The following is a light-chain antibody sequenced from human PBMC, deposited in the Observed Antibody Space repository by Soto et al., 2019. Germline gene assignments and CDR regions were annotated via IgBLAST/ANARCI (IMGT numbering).Light chain of an antibody. CDR1: SSNIGAGYD. V-gene: IGLV1-40*01. Sequence: QSVLTQPPSVSGAPGQRVTISCTGSSSNIGAGYDVHWYQQLPGTAPKLLIYGNSNRPSGVPDRFSGSKSGTSASLAITGLQAEDDAAYYCQSYDISLSGWVFGGGTQLTVL. J-gene: IGLJ3*02. CDR3: QSYDISLSGWV. CDR2: GNS.